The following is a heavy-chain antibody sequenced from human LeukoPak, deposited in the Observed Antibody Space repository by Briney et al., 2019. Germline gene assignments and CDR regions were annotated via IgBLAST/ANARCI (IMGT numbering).Heavy chain of an antibody. CDR2: ISGSGGST. CDR3: AKGRNSCYDKATGD. J-gene: IGHJ4*01. Sequence: PGGSLRLSCAASGFTFSSYAMSWVRQAPGKGLEWVSAISGSGGSTYYAASVKGRFTISRDNCKNTLYLQMNSLRAEDTAVYYCAKGRNSCYDKATGDWGQGTLVTVSS. CDR1: GFTFSSYA. D-gene: IGHD5-12*01. V-gene: IGHV3-23*01.